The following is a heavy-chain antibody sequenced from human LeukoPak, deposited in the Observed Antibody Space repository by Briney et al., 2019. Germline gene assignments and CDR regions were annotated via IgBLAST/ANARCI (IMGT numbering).Heavy chain of an antibody. V-gene: IGHV3-23*01. CDR1: GFTFSSYA. CDR3: AKATSAVAGTWALFDP. D-gene: IGHD6-19*01. Sequence: GGSLRLSCAASGFTFSSYAVTWVRQAPGKGLEWVSTITDSGGDTYYADSVKGRFTISRDNSNNTLYLQMNSLRAEDTAVYYCAKATSAVAGTWALFDPWGQETLVTVSS. J-gene: IGHJ5*02. CDR2: ITDSGGDT.